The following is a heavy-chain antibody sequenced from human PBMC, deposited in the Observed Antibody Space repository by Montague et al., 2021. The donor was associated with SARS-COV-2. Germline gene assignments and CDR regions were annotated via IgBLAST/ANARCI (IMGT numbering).Heavy chain of an antibody. CDR1: GGSVSSYY. Sequence: SETLSLTCTVSGGSVSSYYWSWIRQPPGKGLERNGYINDSGSTNDNPSLKSRGSISVDLAKNQFSLKLSLVTAADTAVYYCARENTVSTFGGPYYIDSWGQGALVTVSA. D-gene: IGHD4-17*01. CDR2: INDSGST. CDR3: ARENTVSTFGGPYYIDS. J-gene: IGHJ4*02. V-gene: IGHV4-59*02.